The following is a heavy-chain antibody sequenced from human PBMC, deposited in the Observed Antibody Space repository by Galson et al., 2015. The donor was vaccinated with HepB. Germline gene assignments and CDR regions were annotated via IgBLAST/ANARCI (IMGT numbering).Heavy chain of an antibody. CDR1: GGSISSYY. Sequence: ETLSLTCTVSGGSISSYYWSWIRQPPGKGLEWIGYIYYSGSTNYNPSLKSRVTISVDTSKNQFSLKLSSVTAADTAVYYCARVRNYDILTGYYDAFDIWGQGTMVTVSS. CDR2: IYYSGST. J-gene: IGHJ3*02. V-gene: IGHV4-59*01. CDR3: ARVRNYDILTGYYDAFDI. D-gene: IGHD3-9*01.